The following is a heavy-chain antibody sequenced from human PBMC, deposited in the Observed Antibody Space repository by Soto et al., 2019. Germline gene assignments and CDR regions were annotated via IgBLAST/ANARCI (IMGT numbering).Heavy chain of an antibody. CDR1: GFTFSSFA. D-gene: IGHD6-13*01. Sequence: EVVLLESGGGLVQPGGSLRLSCEASGFTFSSFAMSWVRQTPGKGLEWLSGISGGGGGSYYADSVKGRFTISRDNSKNKLYLQMNSLRVEDTALYYCAKDQLTAGGDYYYYYGMDVWGRGTAVTVSS. CDR3: AKDQLTAGGDYYYYYGMDV. CDR2: ISGGGGGS. J-gene: IGHJ6*02. V-gene: IGHV3-23*01.